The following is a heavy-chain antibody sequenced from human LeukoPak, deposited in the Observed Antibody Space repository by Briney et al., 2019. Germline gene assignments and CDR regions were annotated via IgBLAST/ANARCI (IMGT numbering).Heavy chain of an antibody. J-gene: IGHJ4*02. CDR2: IKHDGTET. D-gene: IGHD6-19*01. CDR3: ARGRYSSGWYHDF. V-gene: IGHV3-7*04. Sequence: GGSLRLSCAASRFTFSSYGMHWVRQTPGKGLEWVANIKHDGTETKYVDSVKGRFTISRDNAKNSLYLQMNSLRAEDTAVYFCARGRYSSGWYHDFWGQGALVTVSS. CDR1: RFTFSSYG.